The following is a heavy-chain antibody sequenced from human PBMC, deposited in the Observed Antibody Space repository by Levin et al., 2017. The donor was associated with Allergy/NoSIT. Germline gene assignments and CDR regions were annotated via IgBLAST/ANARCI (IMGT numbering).Heavy chain of an antibody. J-gene: IGHJ4*02. CDR1: GGSISSGGYS. Sequence: SETLSLTCAVSGGSISSGGYSWSWIRQPPGKGLEWIGNIYLSGSTNDNPSLKSRVTMSVDRSKNQFSMKLSYVTAADTAVYYCARVAGYSYGYYFDYWGPGTLVTVSS. CDR2: IYLSGST. D-gene: IGHD5-18*01. CDR3: ARVAGYSYGYYFDY. V-gene: IGHV4-30-2*01.